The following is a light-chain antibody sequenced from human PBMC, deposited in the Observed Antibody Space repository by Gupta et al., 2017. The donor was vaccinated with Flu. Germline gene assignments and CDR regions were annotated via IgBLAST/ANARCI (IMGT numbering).Light chain of an antibody. CDR2: AAS. CDR1: QSISSY. CDR3: QQSYSTATLT. J-gene: IGKJ4*01. V-gene: IGKV1-39*01. Sequence: SSLSASVGDRVTITCRASQSISSYLNWYQQKPGKAPKLLIYAASSLQSGVPSRFSGSGSGTDFTLTISSLQPEDFATYYCQQSYSTATLTFGGGTKVEIK.